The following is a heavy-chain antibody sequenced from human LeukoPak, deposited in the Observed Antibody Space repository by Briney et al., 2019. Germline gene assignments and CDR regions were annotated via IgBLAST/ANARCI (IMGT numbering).Heavy chain of an antibody. D-gene: IGHD6-13*01. J-gene: IGHJ4*02. V-gene: IGHV3-23*01. CDR1: GLSFSHAW. CDR3: AKTRAAGTFYFDY. Sequence: GGSLRLSCAASGLSFSHAWMSWVRQAPGKGLEWVSAISGSGGSTYYADSVKGRFTISRDNSKNTLYVQINTLRAEDTAVYYCAKTRAAGTFYFDYWGQGTLVTVSS. CDR2: ISGSGGST.